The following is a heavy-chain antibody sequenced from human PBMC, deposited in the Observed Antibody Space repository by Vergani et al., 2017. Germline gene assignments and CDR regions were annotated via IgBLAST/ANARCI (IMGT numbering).Heavy chain of an antibody. CDR3: ASDTHSGKRADR. D-gene: IGHD6-19*01. Sequence: QLQLQESGPGLVKPSETLSLTCSVSFDSIRNLYCNWIRQPPGKGLEWIGSIHYSENTNYNPSLKTRVTISVDTSKNQFSLTLTSVTAADTAVYYCASDTHSGKRADRWGQGILVTVTS. CDR1: FDSIRNLY. CDR2: IHYSENT. J-gene: IGHJ5*02. V-gene: IGHV4-59*11.